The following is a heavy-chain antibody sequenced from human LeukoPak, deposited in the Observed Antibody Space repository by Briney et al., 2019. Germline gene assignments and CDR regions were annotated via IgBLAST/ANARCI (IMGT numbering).Heavy chain of an antibody. J-gene: IGHJ3*02. CDR1: GFTFSSYA. CDR2: INSDGSST. Sequence: GGSLRLSCAASGFTFSSYAMHWVRQAPGKGLVWVSRINSDGSSTSYADSVKGRFTISRDNAKNTLYLQMNRLRAEDTAVYYCARELWFGEFEDFDAFDIWGQGTMVTVSS. V-gene: IGHV3-74*01. CDR3: ARELWFGEFEDFDAFDI. D-gene: IGHD3-10*01.